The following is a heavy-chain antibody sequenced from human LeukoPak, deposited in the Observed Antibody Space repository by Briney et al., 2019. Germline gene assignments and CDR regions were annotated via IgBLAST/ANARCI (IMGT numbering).Heavy chain of an antibody. CDR2: ISGSGGST. J-gene: IGHJ3*02. CDR1: GFRFDDYA. CDR3: AKDLGIAVAGTWGAFDI. D-gene: IGHD6-19*01. Sequence: GGSLRLSCATSGFRFDDYAMSWVHQAPGKGLDWVSAISGSGGSTYYADSVKGRFTISRDNSKNTLYLQMNSLRAEDTAVYYCAKDLGIAVAGTWGAFDIWGQGTMVTVSS. V-gene: IGHV3-23*01.